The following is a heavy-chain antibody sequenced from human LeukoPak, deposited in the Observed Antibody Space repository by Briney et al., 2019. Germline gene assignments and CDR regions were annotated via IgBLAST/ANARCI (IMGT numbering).Heavy chain of an antibody. CDR3: SRAVNHSWNYGGGLEY. J-gene: IGHJ4*02. CDR2: INPSGGST. D-gene: IGHD1-7*01. V-gene: IGHV1-46*01. CDR1: GYTFTIYY. Sequence: ASVTVSFTASGYTFTIYYMHWVRQAPGQGHEWMGIINPSGGSTTYARKFQGRVIIINDKSTSTVYMQLSNMRSEDTTVYYYSRAVNHSWNYGGGLEYWGQGTLVSVSS.